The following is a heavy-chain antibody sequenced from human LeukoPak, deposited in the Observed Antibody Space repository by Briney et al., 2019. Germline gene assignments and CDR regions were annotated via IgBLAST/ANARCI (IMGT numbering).Heavy chain of an antibody. J-gene: IGHJ4*02. CDR3: ASDLGRRGYSYGFDY. CDR2: ISVSGDGT. Sequence: GGSLRLSCAASGFTFSAYAMSWVRQAPGKGLEWVSAISVSGDGTYYADSVKGRFTISRDNSKSTLFLQMNSLRAEDTAVYYCASDLGRRGYSYGFDYWGQGTLVTVPS. D-gene: IGHD5-18*01. V-gene: IGHV3-23*01. CDR1: GFTFSAYA.